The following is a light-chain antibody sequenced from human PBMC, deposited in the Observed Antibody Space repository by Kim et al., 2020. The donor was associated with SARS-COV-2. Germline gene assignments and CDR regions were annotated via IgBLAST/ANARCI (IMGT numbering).Light chain of an antibody. CDR3: QVWDSSTDHRV. CDR2: YDS. Sequence: SYELTQPPSVSVAPGQTARITCGGNNIGSKNVHWYQQKPGQAPVLVIYYDSDRPSGIPERFSGSNSGNTATLTISRVEAGDEADYYCQVWDSSTDHRVFG. CDR1: NIGSKN. V-gene: IGLV3-21*04. J-gene: IGLJ3*02.